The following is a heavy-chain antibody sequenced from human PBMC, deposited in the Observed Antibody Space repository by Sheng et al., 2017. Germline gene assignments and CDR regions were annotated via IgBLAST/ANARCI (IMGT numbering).Heavy chain of an antibody. CDR3: AREGDCTSTSCYSNAFDI. D-gene: IGHD2-2*01. Sequence: EVQLVESGGRLSSALGGSLRLSCAASGFTFSSYWMHWVRQAPGKGLVWVSRIYSDGTSTNYADSVKGRFTISRDNAKNTLYLQMSSLRAEDTAVYYCAREGDCTSTSCYSNAFDIWAKGQWSPSLQ. J-gene: IGHJ3*02. CDR1: GFTFSSYW. CDR2: IYSDGTST. V-gene: IGHV3-74*01.